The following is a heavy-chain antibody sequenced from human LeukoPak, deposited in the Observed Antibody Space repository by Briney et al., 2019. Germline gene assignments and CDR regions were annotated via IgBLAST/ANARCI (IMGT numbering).Heavy chain of an antibody. J-gene: IGHJ4*02. CDR3: ARGRGDTYCGGDCYFSPFDY. Sequence: SETLSLTCAVYRGSFSGYYCSWIRQPPGKGLEWIGEINHSGSTNYNPPLKSRVTISVDTSKNQFSLKLSSVTAADTAVYYCARGRGDTYCGGDCYFSPFDYWGQGTLVTVSS. V-gene: IGHV4-34*01. CDR2: INHSGST. D-gene: IGHD2-21*02. CDR1: RGSFSGYY.